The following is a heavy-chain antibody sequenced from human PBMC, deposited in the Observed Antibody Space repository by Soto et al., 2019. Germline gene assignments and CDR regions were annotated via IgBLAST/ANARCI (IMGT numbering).Heavy chain of an antibody. J-gene: IGHJ4*02. V-gene: IGHV1-3*05. D-gene: IGHD3-3*01. Sequence: QVQLVQSGAEEKKPGASVKVSCKASGYTFTSYAMHWVRQAPGQRLEWMGWINAGNGNTKYSQKFQGRVTITRDTSASTAYMELSSLRSEDTAVYYWATTANYDFWTMNQWGQGTLVTVSS. CDR3: ATTANYDFWTMNQ. CDR2: INAGNGNT. CDR1: GYTFTSYA.